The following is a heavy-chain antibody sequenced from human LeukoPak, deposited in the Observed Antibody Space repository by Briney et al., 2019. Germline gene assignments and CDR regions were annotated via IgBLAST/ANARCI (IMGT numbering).Heavy chain of an antibody. D-gene: IGHD3-3*01. CDR1: GFTFSSYW. CDR2: IKQDGGEQ. CDR3: ASVWWSGYFRFDY. Sequence: GGSLRLSCAASGFTFSSYWMSWVRQAPGKGLEWVANIKQDGGEQSYVDSVKGRYTISRNNAKHSLFLQMNRLRAEDTAVYYCASVWWSGYFRFDYWGQGTLVTVYS. V-gene: IGHV3-7*01. J-gene: IGHJ4*02.